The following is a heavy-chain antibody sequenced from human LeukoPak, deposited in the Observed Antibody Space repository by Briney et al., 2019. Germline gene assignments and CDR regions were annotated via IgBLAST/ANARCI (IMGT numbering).Heavy chain of an antibody. CDR2: ISYDGSNK. D-gene: IGHD6-19*01. V-gene: IGHV3-30-3*01. CDR3: ARDIFYHQWLEPYYYYYGMDV. Sequence: GGSLRLSCAASGFTFGSYAMHWVRQAPGKGLEWVAVISYDGSNKYYADSVKGRFTISRDNSKNTLYLQMNSLRAEDTAVYYCARDIFYHQWLEPYYYYYGMDVWGQGTTVTVSS. CDR1: GFTFGSYA. J-gene: IGHJ6*02.